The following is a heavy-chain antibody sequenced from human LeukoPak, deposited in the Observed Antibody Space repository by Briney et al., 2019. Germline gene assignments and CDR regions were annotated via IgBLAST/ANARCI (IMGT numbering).Heavy chain of an antibody. D-gene: IGHD3-3*01. V-gene: IGHV3-11*01. J-gene: IGHJ6*02. CDR3: AKDDTYDFWSGYYLTLYYYGMDV. Sequence: TGGSLRLSCAASGFTFSDYYMSWIRQAPGKGLEWVSYISSSGSTIYYADSVKGRFTISRDNAKNSLYLQMNSLRAEDTAVYYCAKDDTYDFWSGYYLTLYYYGMDVWGQGTTVTVSS. CDR1: GFTFSDYY. CDR2: ISSSGSTI.